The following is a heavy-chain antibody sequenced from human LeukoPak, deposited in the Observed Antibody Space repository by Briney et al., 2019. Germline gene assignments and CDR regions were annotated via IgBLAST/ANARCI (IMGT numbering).Heavy chain of an antibody. J-gene: IGHJ3*02. CDR3: ARPSGSYYYDAFDI. CDR1: KFTFSTYS. Sequence: GGSLRLSCADSKFTFSTYSMNWVRQAPGKGLEWVSYISSSSTTIHYADSVKGRFTISRDNAKKTLYLQMNSLRAEDTAVYYCARPSGSYYYDAFDIWGQGTMVTVSS. V-gene: IGHV3-48*04. CDR2: ISSSSTTI. D-gene: IGHD3-10*01.